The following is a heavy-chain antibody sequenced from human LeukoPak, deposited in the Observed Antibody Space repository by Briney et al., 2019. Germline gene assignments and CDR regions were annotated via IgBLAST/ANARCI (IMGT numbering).Heavy chain of an antibody. Sequence: GASVKVSCKASGYTFTSYDINWVRQATGQGIEWMGWMNPNSGNTGYAQKFQGRVTMTRNTSTSTVIMELSSLRSEDTAVYYCARVIPDDSSVYYYNYNYYMDVWGKGTTVTVSS. CDR2: MNPNSGNT. D-gene: IGHD3-22*01. V-gene: IGHV1-8*01. CDR1: GYTFTSYD. CDR3: ARVIPDDSSVYYYNYNYYMDV. J-gene: IGHJ6*03.